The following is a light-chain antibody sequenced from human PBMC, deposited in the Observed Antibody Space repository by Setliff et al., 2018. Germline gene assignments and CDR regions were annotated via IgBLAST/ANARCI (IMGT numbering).Light chain of an antibody. CDR2: EVS. CDR3: SSYAGSNNYV. Sequence: QSALTQPPSASGSPGQSVTNSCTGTSSDVGGYNYVSWYQQHPGKAPKLMIYEVSKWPSGVPDRFSGSKSGNTASLTVSGLQAEDEADYYCSSYAGSNNYVFGTGTKV. CDR1: SSDVGGYNY. V-gene: IGLV2-8*01. J-gene: IGLJ1*01.